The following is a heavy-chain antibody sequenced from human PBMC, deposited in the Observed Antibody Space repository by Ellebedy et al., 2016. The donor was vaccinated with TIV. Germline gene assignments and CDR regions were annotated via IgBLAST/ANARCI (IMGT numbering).Heavy chain of an antibody. V-gene: IGHV4-59*08. CDR1: GGSINNYY. CDR2: IYYTGSP. Sequence: SETLSLXXNVSGGSINNYYWGWIRQPPGKGLEWIGYIYYTGSPIYSSSLKSRVTVSVDTSKNQISLQLTSVTAADTAVYYCVRHKEGYYYYGLDVWGQGTTVTVSS. CDR3: VRHKEGYYYYGLDV. J-gene: IGHJ6*02.